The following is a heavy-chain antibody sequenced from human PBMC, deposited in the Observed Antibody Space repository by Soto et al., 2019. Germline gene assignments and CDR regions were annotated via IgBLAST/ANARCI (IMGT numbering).Heavy chain of an antibody. Sequence: LRLSCAASGFTFSNYGMHWVRQAPGKGLEWVALISYDGSNKYYADSAKGRFTISRDNSKNTLYLQMNSLRAEDTAVYYCAKDTGPSIAVAGTWGDSWGQGTLVTVSS. CDR1: GFTFSNYG. V-gene: IGHV3-30*18. CDR3: AKDTGPSIAVAGTWGDS. D-gene: IGHD6-19*01. J-gene: IGHJ4*02. CDR2: ISYDGSNK.